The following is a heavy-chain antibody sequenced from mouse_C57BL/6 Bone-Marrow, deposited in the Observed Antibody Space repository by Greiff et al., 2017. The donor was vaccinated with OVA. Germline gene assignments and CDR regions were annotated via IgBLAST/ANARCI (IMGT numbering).Heavy chain of an antibody. CDR2: ISSGGSYT. D-gene: IGHD3-3*01. CDR1: GFTFSSYG. V-gene: IGHV5-6*01. Sequence: EVQVVESGGDLVKPGGSLKLSCAASGFTFSSYGMSWVRQTPDKRLEWVATISSGGSYTYYPDSVKGRFTISRDNAKNTLYLQMSSLKSEDTAMYYCARRAGIAYWGQGTLVTVSA. CDR3: ARRAGIAY. J-gene: IGHJ3*01.